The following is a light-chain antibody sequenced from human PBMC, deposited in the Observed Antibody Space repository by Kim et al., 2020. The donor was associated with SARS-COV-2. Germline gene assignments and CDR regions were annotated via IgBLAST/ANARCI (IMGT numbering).Light chain of an antibody. J-gene: IGLJ3*02. CDR3: QTWVSSTSV. V-gene: IGLV3-1*01. CDR1: KLGDKN. Sequence: VAPGQQSMITVPGDKLGDKNASGYQQKPGKSPVMVIEQDSKRTAGLAERFSGYNSGNTATVTISGNKAMDEADYYCQTWVSSTSVFGGGTQLTVL. CDR2: QDS.